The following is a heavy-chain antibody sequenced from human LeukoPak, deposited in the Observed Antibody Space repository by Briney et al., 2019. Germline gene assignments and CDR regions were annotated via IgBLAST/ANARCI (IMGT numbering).Heavy chain of an antibody. Sequence: LGEPLKISCKGSGYSFTSYWIGWVRQMPGKGLEWMGIIYPGDSDTRYSPSFQGQVTISADKSISTAYLQWSSLKASDTAMYYCARLQQQLVYYYYYYYMDVWGKGTTVTVSS. CDR1: GYSFTSYW. CDR3: ARLQQQLVYYYYYYYMDV. V-gene: IGHV5-51*01. CDR2: IYPGDSDT. D-gene: IGHD6-13*01. J-gene: IGHJ6*03.